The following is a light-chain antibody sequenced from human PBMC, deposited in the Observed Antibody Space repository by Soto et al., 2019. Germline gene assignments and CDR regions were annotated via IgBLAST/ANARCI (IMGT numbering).Light chain of an antibody. J-gene: IGKJ3*01. CDR1: QDIGNY. V-gene: IGKV1-33*01. CDR3: QHYKTPIFT. Sequence: DLPMTQSPSSLSASLGDRITISCQASQDIGNYLNWYQQKPGTVPKLLISDASNLQRGVPSRFSGSGSGTNFKFSISSLQPEDVATYYCQHYKTPIFTFGPGTKVNVK. CDR2: DAS.